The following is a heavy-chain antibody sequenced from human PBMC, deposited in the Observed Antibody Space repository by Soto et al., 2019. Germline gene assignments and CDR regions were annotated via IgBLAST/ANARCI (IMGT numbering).Heavy chain of an antibody. J-gene: IGHJ4*02. CDR2: IKRDGSEK. CDR3: ACLEWESSGYDDY. Sequence: GGSLRLSCAASGFTFGSNWMSWVRQAPGKGLEWVANIKRDGSEKYYVDSVKGRFTIYRGNAKNTLYLQMNSLRADDTAVYYCACLEWESSGYDDYWGQGTQVTVSS. V-gene: IGHV3-7*03. CDR1: GFTFGSNW. D-gene: IGHD5-12*01.